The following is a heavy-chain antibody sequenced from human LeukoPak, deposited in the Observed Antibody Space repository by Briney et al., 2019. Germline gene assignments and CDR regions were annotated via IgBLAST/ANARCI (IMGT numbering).Heavy chain of an antibody. D-gene: IGHD3-10*01. V-gene: IGHV3-23*01. CDR2: ISGSGAAT. J-gene: IGHJ4*02. Sequence: GGSLRLSCAASGFTFSSYAMSWVRQAPGKGLEWVSAISGSGAATYYADSVKGRFPTSRDNSKNTLYLQMNSLRAEDTAGYYCARALTMVRGVPDYWGQGTLVTVSS. CDR3: ARALTMVRGVPDY. CDR1: GFTFSSYA.